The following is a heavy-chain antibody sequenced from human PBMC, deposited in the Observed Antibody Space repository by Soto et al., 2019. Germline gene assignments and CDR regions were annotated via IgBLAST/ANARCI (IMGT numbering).Heavy chain of an antibody. J-gene: IGHJ6*02. CDR1: GFTFSSYA. D-gene: IGHD3-10*01. Sequence: PGGSLRLSCAASGFTFSSYAMSWVRQAPGKGLEWVSAISGSGGSTYYADSVKGRFTISRDNSKNTLYLQMNSLRAEDTAVYYCAKDWPITMVRGVITYGMDVWGQGTTVTVSS. V-gene: IGHV3-23*01. CDR2: ISGSGGST. CDR3: AKDWPITMVRGVITYGMDV.